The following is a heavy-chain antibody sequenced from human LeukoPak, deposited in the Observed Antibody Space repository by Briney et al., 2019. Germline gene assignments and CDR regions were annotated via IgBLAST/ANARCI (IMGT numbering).Heavy chain of an antibody. Sequence: GGSLRLPCAASGFTFSSYWMSWVRQAPGKGLEWVANIKQDGSEKYYVDSVKGRFTISRDNAKNSLYLQMNSLRAEDTAVYYCARAKYYDILTGYYDNTEYYFDYWGQGTLVTVSS. CDR3: ARAKYYDILTGYYDNTEYYFDY. CDR1: GFTFSSYW. D-gene: IGHD3-9*01. V-gene: IGHV3-7*01. J-gene: IGHJ4*02. CDR2: IKQDGSEK.